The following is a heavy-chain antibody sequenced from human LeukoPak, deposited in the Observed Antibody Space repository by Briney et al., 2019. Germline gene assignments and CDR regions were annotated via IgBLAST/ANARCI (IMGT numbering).Heavy chain of an antibody. CDR3: ARAAGGYCSRTSCYDPFDY. V-gene: IGHV3-11*04. CDR2: ISSSGSTI. D-gene: IGHD2-2*01. Sequence: GGSLRLSCAASGFAVSNNYLSWVRQAPGKGLEWVSYISSSGSTIYYADSVKGRFTISRDNAKNSLYLQMNSLRAEDTAVYYCARAAGGYCSRTSCYDPFDYWGQGTLVTVSS. CDR1: GFAVSNNY. J-gene: IGHJ4*02.